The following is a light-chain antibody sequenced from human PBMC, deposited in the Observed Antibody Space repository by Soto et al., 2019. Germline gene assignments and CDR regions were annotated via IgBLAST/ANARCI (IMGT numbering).Light chain of an antibody. CDR2: DAS. J-gene: IGKJ1*01. CDR3: QQYHSSWT. V-gene: IGKV1-5*01. CDR1: QSISSW. Sequence: DIQMTQSPSTLSASVGDRVTITCRASQSISSWLAWYQQKPGKAPKLLIYDASSLESGVPSRFSGSGSGTEFTLTISSLQPDDFATYYCQQYHSSWTFGQGTKVDNK.